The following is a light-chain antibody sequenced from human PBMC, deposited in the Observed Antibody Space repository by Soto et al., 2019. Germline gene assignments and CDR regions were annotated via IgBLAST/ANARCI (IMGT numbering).Light chain of an antibody. CDR1: PSNLGSNS. J-gene: IGLJ1*01. CDR3: AAWDDGLSGYYV. Sequence: VLTQPPSASGTPGQRITISCSGSPSNLGSNSVSWCQQFPGTAPKLLIYENNQRPSGVPDRFSGSKSGTSASLAISGLRSEDEADYYCAAWDDGLSGYYVFGTGTKVTVL. CDR2: ENN. V-gene: IGLV1-47*01.